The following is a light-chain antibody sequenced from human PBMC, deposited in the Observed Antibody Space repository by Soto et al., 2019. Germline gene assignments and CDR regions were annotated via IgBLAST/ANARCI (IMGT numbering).Light chain of an antibody. CDR2: AAS. J-gene: IGKJ1*01. CDR3: RQSYSTSRT. Sequence: DIQMTQSPSSLSASVGDTVTITCRASQSISSYLNWYQQKPGKAPKLLIYAASSLQSGGPSRFNGSGSGTEFTLTISSLQLEDFATYYCRQSYSTSRTFGQGTKVEIK. V-gene: IGKV1-39*01. CDR1: QSISSY.